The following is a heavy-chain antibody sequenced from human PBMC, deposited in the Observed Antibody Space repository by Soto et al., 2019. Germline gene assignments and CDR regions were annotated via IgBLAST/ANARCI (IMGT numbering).Heavy chain of an antibody. CDR3: ARDPSSGWPFDY. CDR2: IWYDGSNK. Sequence: TGGSLRLSCAASGFTFSSYGMHWVRQAPGKGLEWVAVIWYDGSNKYYADSVKGRFTISRDNSKNTLYLQMNSLRAEDTAVYYCARDPSSGWPFDYWGQGTLVTVSS. V-gene: IGHV3-33*01. D-gene: IGHD6-19*01. CDR1: GFTFSSYG. J-gene: IGHJ4*02.